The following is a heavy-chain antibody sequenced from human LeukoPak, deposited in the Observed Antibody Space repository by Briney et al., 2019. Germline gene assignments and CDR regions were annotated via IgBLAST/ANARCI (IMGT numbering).Heavy chain of an antibody. J-gene: IGHJ4*02. CDR1: GFTFSSYG. CDR3: VKGPTPSKVYFDY. Sequence: PGGSLRLSCAASGFTFSSYGMHWVRQAPGKGLEWVAFIRYDGSNKYYADSVKGRFTISRDNSKNTLYLQMNSLRAEDTAVYYCVKGPTPSKVYFDYWGQGTLVTVSS. CDR2: IRYDGSNK. V-gene: IGHV3-30*02.